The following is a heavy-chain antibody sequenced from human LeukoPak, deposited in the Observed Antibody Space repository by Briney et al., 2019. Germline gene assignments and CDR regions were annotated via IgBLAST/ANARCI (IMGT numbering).Heavy chain of an antibody. Sequence: GGSLRLSCVASGFTFSSYSMNWVRQAPGKGLEWVSSISSSSSYIYYADSVKGRFTISRDNAKNSLYLQMNSLRAEDTAVYYCARMYSYGYRRPDTSDYWGQGTLVTVSS. J-gene: IGHJ4*02. CDR3: ARMYSYGYRRPDTSDY. D-gene: IGHD5-18*01. CDR1: GFTFSSYS. V-gene: IGHV3-21*01. CDR2: ISSSSSYI.